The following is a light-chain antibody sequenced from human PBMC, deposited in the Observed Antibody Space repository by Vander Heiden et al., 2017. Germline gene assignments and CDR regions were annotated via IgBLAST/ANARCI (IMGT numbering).Light chain of an antibody. Sequence: DIQITQSPSSLSASVGDRVTITCRASQSIGIYLNWYQQKPGKAPQLLIYAASSLQSGLPTRFSGSGSGTDFTLTISSLRPGDFVSYYCQQSDSTPLTFGQGTKLEIK. CDR1: QSIGIY. J-gene: IGKJ2*01. CDR2: AAS. CDR3: QQSDSTPLT. V-gene: IGKV1-39*01.